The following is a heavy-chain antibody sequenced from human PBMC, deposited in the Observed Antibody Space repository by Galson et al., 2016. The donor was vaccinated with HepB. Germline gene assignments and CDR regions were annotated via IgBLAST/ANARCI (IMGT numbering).Heavy chain of an antibody. Sequence: SLRLSCAASGFTFNTYSMNRVRQAPGKGLEWVSYITSTSSTIYYADSVKGRFSISRDNAKNSLFLQMNSLGGEDTAVYFCARYNSGWNYFDYWGQGARVTVSS. D-gene: IGHD6-19*01. J-gene: IGHJ4*02. CDR1: GFTFNTYS. CDR3: ARYNSGWNYFDY. V-gene: IGHV3-48*04. CDR2: ITSTSSTI.